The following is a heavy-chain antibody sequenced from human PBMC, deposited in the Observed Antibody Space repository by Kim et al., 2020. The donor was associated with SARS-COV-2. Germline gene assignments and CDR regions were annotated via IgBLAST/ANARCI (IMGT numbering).Heavy chain of an antibody. V-gene: IGHV3-21*01. D-gene: IGHD3-10*01. Sequence: GGFLRLSCAASGFTFSSYSMNWVRQAPGKGLEWVSSISSSSSYIYYADSVKGRFTISRDNAKNSLYLQMNSLRAEDTAVYYCARITMVRGVIRTTSFMDVWGQGTTVTVSS. CDR3: ARITMVRGVIRTTSFMDV. J-gene: IGHJ6*02. CDR2: ISSSSSYI. CDR1: GFTFSSYS.